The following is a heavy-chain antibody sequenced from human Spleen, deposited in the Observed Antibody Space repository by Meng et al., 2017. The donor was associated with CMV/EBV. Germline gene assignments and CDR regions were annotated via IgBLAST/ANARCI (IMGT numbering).Heavy chain of an antibody. CDR1: GFTFSSYA. J-gene: IGHJ4*02. CDR3: AKNYDSSGYHFDC. V-gene: IGHV3-23*01. D-gene: IGHD3-22*01. CDR2: VTSGNRT. Sequence: GESLKISCAASGFTFSSYAMHWVRQAPGEGLEWVSVVTSGNRTYYADSVKGRFIISRDNSKKAPYLQMNSLIAEDTAVYYCAKNYDSSGYHFDCRGQGTLVTVSS.